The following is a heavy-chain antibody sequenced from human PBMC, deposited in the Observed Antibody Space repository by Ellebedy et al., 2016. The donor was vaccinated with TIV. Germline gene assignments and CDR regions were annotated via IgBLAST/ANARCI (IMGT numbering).Heavy chain of an antibody. CDR1: GFTFSDYY. CDR3: ARDTAKNPTCGSCYSVGIYGMDV. Sequence: GGSLRLSXAASGFTFSDYYMSWIRQAPGKGLEWISYISTSGSTIYYADSVKGRFTISRDNAKNSLYLQMNSLRADDTAVYYCARDTAKNPTCGSCYSVGIYGMDVWGQGTTVTVSS. CDR2: ISTSGSTI. V-gene: IGHV3-11*01. J-gene: IGHJ6*02. D-gene: IGHD1-26*01.